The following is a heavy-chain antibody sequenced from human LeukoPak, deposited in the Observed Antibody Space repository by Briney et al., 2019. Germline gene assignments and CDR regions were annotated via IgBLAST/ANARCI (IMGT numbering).Heavy chain of an antibody. CDR3: ARRFKDGYFDY. CDR1: GFTFSSYA. D-gene: IGHD2-15*01. J-gene: IGHJ4*02. CDR2: ISSNGGST. Sequence: GGSLRLSCAASGFTFSSYAMHWVRQAPGKGLEYVSAISSNGGSTYYANSVKGRSTISRDNSKNTLYLQMGSLRAEDMAVYYCARRFKDGYFDYWGQGTLVTVSS. V-gene: IGHV3-64*01.